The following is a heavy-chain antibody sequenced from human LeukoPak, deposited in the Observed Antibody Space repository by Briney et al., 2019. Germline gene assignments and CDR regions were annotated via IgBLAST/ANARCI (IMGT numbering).Heavy chain of an antibody. Sequence: ASVQVSCKTSGYTFISYGISWVRQAPGQGLAWMGWISAYNGNTNYAQKFQGRVSMTTDPSTSTAYMELRSLRADDTAVYHCARDKGMVGYCSGGSCYWPFDYWGQGTLVIVSS. D-gene: IGHD2-15*01. CDR3: ARDKGMVGYCSGGSCYWPFDY. J-gene: IGHJ4*02. CDR2: ISAYNGNT. CDR1: GYTFISYG. V-gene: IGHV1-18*01.